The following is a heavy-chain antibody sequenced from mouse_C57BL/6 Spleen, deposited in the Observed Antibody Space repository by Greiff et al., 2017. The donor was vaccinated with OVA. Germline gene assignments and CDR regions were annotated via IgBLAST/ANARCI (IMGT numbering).Heavy chain of an antibody. D-gene: IGHD2-4*01. J-gene: IGHJ2*01. CDR1: GFTFTDYY. V-gene: IGHV7-3*01. CDR2: IRNKANGYTT. CDR3: ARSGYDYDAGY. Sequence: EVQGVESGGGLVQPGGSLSLSCAASGFTFTDYYMSWVRQPPGKALEWLGFIRNKANGYTTEYSASVKGRFTISRDNSQSILYLQMNALRAEDSATYYCARSGYDYDAGYWGQGTTLTVSS.